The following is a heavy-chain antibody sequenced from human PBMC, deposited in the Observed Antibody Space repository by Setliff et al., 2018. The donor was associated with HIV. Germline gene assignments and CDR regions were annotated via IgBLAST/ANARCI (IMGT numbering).Heavy chain of an antibody. CDR2: LNPKTGVA. J-gene: IGHJ4*02. CDR3: ARGTVVGATIYYFDY. D-gene: IGHD1-26*01. V-gene: IGHV1-2*06. Sequence: GASVKVSCKASGYTFTGYYLHWVRQAPGQGLQWMGRLNPKTGVAHFAQTFQGRVTMTRDTSIGIAFMELSRVKSADTAVYFCARGTVVGATIYYFDYWGQGTRVTVSS. CDR1: GYTFTGYY.